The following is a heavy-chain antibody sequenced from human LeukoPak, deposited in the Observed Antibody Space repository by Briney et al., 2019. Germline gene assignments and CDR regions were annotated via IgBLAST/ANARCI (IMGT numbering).Heavy chain of an antibody. J-gene: IGHJ4*02. Sequence: SETLSLTCIVSGGSISSYYWSWIRQPPGKGLEWIGEINHSGSTNYNPSLKSRVTISVDTSKNQFSLKLSSVTAADTAVYYCARASYYYDSRGKVDYWGQGTLVTVSS. CDR3: ARASYYYDSRGKVDY. D-gene: IGHD3-22*01. CDR2: INHSGST. CDR1: GGSISSYY. V-gene: IGHV4-34*01.